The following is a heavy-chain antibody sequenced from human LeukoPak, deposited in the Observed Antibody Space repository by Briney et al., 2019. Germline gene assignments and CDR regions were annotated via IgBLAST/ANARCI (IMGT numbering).Heavy chain of an antibody. CDR3: ARSSGLGYCSSTSCLENWFDP. CDR2: INHSGST. D-gene: IGHD2-2*01. CDR1: GGSFSGYY. Sequence: SETLSLACAVYGGSFSGYYWSWIRQPPGKGLEWIGEINHSGSTNYNPSLKSRVTIPVDTSKNQFSLKLSSVTAADTAVYYCARSSGLGYCSSTSCLENWFDPWGQGTLVTVSS. J-gene: IGHJ5*02. V-gene: IGHV4-34*01.